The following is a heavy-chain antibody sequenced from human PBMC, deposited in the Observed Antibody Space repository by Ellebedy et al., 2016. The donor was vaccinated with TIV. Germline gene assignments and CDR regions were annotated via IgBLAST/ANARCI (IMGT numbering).Heavy chain of an antibody. D-gene: IGHD2-2*01. V-gene: IGHV3-11*01. CDR2: ITSSGDIK. CDR1: GFNFSDYY. CDR3: TRDPGSTRFYYYYGMDV. Sequence: GGSLRLSCAGSGFNFSDYYMSWVRQAPGKGLEWLAYITSSGDIKYYTDSVKGRFTITRDNANSLLHLQMNRLSAEDTAVYYCTRDPGSTRFYYYYGMDVWGQGTTVTVSS. J-gene: IGHJ6*02.